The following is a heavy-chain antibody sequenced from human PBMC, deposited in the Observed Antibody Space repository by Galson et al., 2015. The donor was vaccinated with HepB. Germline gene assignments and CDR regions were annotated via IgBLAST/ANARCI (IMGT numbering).Heavy chain of an antibody. V-gene: IGHV3-21*01. J-gene: IGHJ4*02. CDR2: ISSSSSYI. CDR3: ARECADFWSGYCSGGDY. D-gene: IGHD3-3*01. CDR1: GFTFSSYS. Sequence: SLRLSCAASGFTFSSYSMNWVRQAPGKGLEWVSSISSSSSYIYYADSVKGRFTISRDNAKNSLYLQMNSLRAEDTAVYYCARECADFWSGYCSGGDYWGQGTLVTVSS.